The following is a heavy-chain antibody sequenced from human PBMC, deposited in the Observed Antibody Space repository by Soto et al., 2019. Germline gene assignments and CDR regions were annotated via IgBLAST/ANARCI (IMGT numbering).Heavy chain of an antibody. CDR3: ARERYSYGFLTQPDFDY. CDR1: GYTFTSYA. Sequence: ASVKVSFKASGYTFTSYAMHWVRQAPGQRLEWMGWINAGNGNTKYSQKFQGRVTITRDTSASTAYMELSSLRSEDTAVYYCARERYSYGFLTQPDFDYWGQGTLVTVSS. D-gene: IGHD5-18*01. CDR2: INAGNGNT. J-gene: IGHJ4*02. V-gene: IGHV1-3*01.